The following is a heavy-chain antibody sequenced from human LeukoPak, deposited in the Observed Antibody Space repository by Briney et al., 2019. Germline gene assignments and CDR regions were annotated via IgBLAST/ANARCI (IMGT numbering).Heavy chain of an antibody. J-gene: IGHJ4*02. Sequence: GGSLRLSCAASGFTFSSYSMHWVRQAPGKGLEYVSGISSNGGSTWYAGSVKGRFTISRDNSKNTVSLQLGSLRIEDTAVYHCARMTLYGSGTVHWGQGTLVTVSS. D-gene: IGHD3-10*01. CDR1: GFTFSSYS. CDR2: ISSNGGST. CDR3: ARMTLYGSGTVH. V-gene: IGHV3-64*02.